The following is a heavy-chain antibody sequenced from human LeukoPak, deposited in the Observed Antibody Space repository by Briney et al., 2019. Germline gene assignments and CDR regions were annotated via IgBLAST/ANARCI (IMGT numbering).Heavy chain of an antibody. Sequence: GGSLRLSCAASGFTFNDYAMHWVRQAPGKGLEWVSGISWNSGNMGYADSVKGRFTISRDNAKNSLYLQMNSLRAEDTALYFCARDHYYDSSGYTPAGDAFDIWGQGTMVTVSS. CDR3: ARDHYYDSSGYTPAGDAFDI. CDR2: ISWNSGNM. V-gene: IGHV3-9*01. D-gene: IGHD3-22*01. J-gene: IGHJ3*02. CDR1: GFTFNDYA.